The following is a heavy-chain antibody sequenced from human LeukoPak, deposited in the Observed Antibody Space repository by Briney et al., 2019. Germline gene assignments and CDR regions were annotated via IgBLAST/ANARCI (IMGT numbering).Heavy chain of an antibody. Sequence: GGSLRLSCAASGITLSSYAMHWVRQAPGKGLEWVAVISYDGSTQYYADSVKGRFTISRDKSKNTVYLQMNSLRAEDTAVYYCARMYTLRYFDWLDQGFDYWGQGTLVTVSS. CDR1: GITLSSYA. CDR3: ARMYTLRYFDWLDQGFDY. J-gene: IGHJ4*02. V-gene: IGHV3-30*01. D-gene: IGHD3-9*01. CDR2: ISYDGSTQ.